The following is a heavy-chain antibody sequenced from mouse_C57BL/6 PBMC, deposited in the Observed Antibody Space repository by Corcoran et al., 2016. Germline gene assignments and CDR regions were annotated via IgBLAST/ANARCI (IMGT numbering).Heavy chain of an antibody. CDR2: ISYDGSN. CDR3: AREWNYSNYVGYAMDY. Sequence: DVQLKESGPGLVKPSQSLSLTCSVTGYSITRGYYWNWIRQFPGNKLEWMGYISYDGSNNYNPSLKNRISITRDTSKNQFFLKLNSVTTEDTATYYCAREWNYSNYVGYAMDYWGQGTSVTVSS. CDR1: GYSITRGYY. V-gene: IGHV3-6*01. J-gene: IGHJ4*01. D-gene: IGHD2-5*01.